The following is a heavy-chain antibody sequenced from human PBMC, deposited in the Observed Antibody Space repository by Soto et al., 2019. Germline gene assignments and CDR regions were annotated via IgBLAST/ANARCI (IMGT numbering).Heavy chain of an antibody. CDR1: GFTFSSYA. V-gene: IGHV3-23*01. D-gene: IGHD3-10*01. J-gene: IGHJ6*02. Sequence: GGSLRLSCAASGFTFSSYAMSWVRQAPGKGLEWVSAISGSGGSTYYADSVKGRFTISRDNSKNTLYLKMNSLRAEDTAVYFCAKKGSGSYYKSLDYYGMDVWGQGTTVTVSS. CDR2: ISGSGGST. CDR3: AKKGSGSYYKSLDYYGMDV.